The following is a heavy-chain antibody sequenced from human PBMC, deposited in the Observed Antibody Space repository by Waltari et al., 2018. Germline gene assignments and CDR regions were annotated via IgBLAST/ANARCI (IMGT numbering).Heavy chain of an antibody. CDR3: ARDTRQLLLGWFDP. D-gene: IGHD2-2*01. J-gene: IGHJ5*02. V-gene: IGHV4-38-2*02. Sequence: QVQLQESGPGLVKPSETLSLTCAVSGYSTSSIYYWAWIRQPPGPGLEWIGILSHRGSTYYNPSLKSRVTISLDTSKNQFSLKINSVTAADTAVYYCARDTRQLLLGWFDPWGQGTLVTVSS. CDR2: LSHRGST. CDR1: GYSTSSIYY.